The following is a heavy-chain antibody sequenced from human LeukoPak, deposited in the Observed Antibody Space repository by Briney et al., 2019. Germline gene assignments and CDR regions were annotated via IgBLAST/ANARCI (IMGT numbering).Heavy chain of an antibody. CDR1: GGSISSSSYY. Sequence: PSETLSLTCTVSGGSISSSSYYWGWIRQPPGKGLEWIGSICYSGSTYYNPSLKSRVTISVDTSKNQFSLKLSSVTAADTAVYYCARPSSSGQDYWGQGTLVTVSS. V-gene: IGHV4-39*01. J-gene: IGHJ4*02. D-gene: IGHD6-13*01. CDR2: ICYSGST. CDR3: ARPSSSGQDY.